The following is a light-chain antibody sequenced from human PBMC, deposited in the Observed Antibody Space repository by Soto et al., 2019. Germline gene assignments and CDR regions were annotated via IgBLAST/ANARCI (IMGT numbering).Light chain of an antibody. CDR3: QTWDTGIVV. CDR1: SGHSTYA. J-gene: IGLJ2*01. Sequence: QLVLTQSPSASASLGASVKLTCTLSSGHSTYAIAWHQQQPEEGPRFLMRLDSDGSHTKGDGIPDRFSGSNSGAERYLTISSLQSEDEADYYCQTWDTGIVVFGGGTKLTVL. CDR2: LDSDGSH. V-gene: IGLV4-69*01.